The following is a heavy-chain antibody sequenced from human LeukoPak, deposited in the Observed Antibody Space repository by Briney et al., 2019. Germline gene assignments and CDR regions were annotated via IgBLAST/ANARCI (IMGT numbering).Heavy chain of an antibody. Sequence: SETLSLTCSVTGGSVSSDFWSWIRQPPGKGLEWIGYISNSGGTKYNPSLKSRVTISVDTSKNQFSLKLSSVTAADTAVYYCARDGLYCSSTSCNTLDAFDIWGQGTMVTVSS. CDR2: ISNSGGT. CDR3: ARDGLYCSSTSCNTLDAFDI. J-gene: IGHJ3*02. V-gene: IGHV4-4*08. D-gene: IGHD2-2*02. CDR1: GGSVSSDF.